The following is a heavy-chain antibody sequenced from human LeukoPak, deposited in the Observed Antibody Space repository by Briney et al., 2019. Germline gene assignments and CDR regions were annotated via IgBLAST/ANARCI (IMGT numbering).Heavy chain of an antibody. CDR3: ANPHREVGQYQLSLGY. CDR1: GFTFSSYA. CDR2: ISGSGGST. D-gene: IGHD2-2*01. Sequence: GGSLRLSCAASGFTFSSYAMSWVRQAPGKGLEWVSAISGSGGSTYYADSVKGRFTISRDNSKNTLYLQMNSLRAEDTAVYYCANPHREVGQYQLSLGYWGQGTLVTVSS. J-gene: IGHJ4*02. V-gene: IGHV3-23*01.